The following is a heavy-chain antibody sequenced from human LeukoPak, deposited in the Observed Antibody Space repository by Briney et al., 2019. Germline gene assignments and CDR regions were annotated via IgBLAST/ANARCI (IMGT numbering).Heavy chain of an antibody. CDR1: GFTFSSYA. Sequence: GGSLRLSCAASGFTFSSYAMSWVRQAPGKGLEWVSAISGSGDSRYYADSVKGRFTISRDNSKNTLYLQMNSLRAEDTAVYYCAKDAILVVQAANFDYWGRGTLVTVSS. D-gene: IGHD2-2*01. CDR2: ISGSGDSR. J-gene: IGHJ4*02. CDR3: AKDAILVVQAANFDY. V-gene: IGHV3-23*01.